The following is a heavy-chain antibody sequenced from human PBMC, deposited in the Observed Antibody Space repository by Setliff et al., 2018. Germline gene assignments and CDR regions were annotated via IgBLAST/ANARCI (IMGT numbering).Heavy chain of an antibody. CDR3: VRARDAFNWNSYYFAT. J-gene: IGHJ4*02. D-gene: IGHD1-20*01. CDR1: GFTFDDFA. CDR2: ISWDGVTT. V-gene: IGHV3-43D*04. Sequence: GGSLRLSCAASGFTFDDFAMHWVRQPPGKGLEWVSLISWDGVTTYYADSVKGRFTISRDSSKNSLSLQMNSLRVEDTAIYYCVRARDAFNWNSYYFATWGQGTLVTVSS.